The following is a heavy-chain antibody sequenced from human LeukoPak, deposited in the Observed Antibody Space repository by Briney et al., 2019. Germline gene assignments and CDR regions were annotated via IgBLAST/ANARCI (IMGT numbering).Heavy chain of an antibody. D-gene: IGHD1-7*01. V-gene: IGHV3-30*02. CDR3: AKDERNWNYNLASQTYD. CDR1: GFTFSDYG. Sequence: GGSLRLSCATSGFTFSDYGMHWVRQAPGKGLEWVAFIRYDGSNKYYADSVKDRFSISRDNSKNTLYLQMSSLRAEDTAVYYCAKDERNWNYNLASQTYDWGQGTLVTVSS. CDR2: IRYDGSNK. J-gene: IGHJ4*02.